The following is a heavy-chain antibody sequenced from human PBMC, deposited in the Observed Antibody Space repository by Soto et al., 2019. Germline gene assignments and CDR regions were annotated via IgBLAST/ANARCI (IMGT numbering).Heavy chain of an antibody. CDR2: IIPMFGTA. J-gene: IGHJ4*02. CDR1: GGTFNTFA. D-gene: IGHD3-22*01. CDR3: AGFSPPRGYYAY. Sequence: QVQLVQSGAEVKKPGSSVKVSCMASGGTFNTFAISWVRQAPGQGLECMGGIIPMFGTAHYAQKFQGRVTITADESTRTVYMELSRLRSEDTAVDFCAGFSPPRGYYAYWGQGTLVTVSS. V-gene: IGHV1-69*01.